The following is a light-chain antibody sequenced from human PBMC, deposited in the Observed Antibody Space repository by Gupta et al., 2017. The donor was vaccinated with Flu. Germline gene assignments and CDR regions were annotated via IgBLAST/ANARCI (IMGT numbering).Light chain of an antibody. J-gene: IGLJ3*02. CDR2: KDS. Sequence: PGQTARITCSGDALPKQFAYWYQQKPGQAPVLVIFKDSERPSGIPERFSGSTSGTKVTLTISGVQAEDEADYYCQAADTTETYVVFGGGTKLTVL. V-gene: IGLV3-25*03. CDR3: QAADTTETYVV. CDR1: ALPKQF.